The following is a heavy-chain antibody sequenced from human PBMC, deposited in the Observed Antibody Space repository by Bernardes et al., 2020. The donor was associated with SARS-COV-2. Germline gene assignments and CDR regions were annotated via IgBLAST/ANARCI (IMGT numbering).Heavy chain of an antibody. CDR2: VYVGGST. V-gene: IGHV3-66*02. Sequence: GGSLRLSCAASGFTVSINDMTWVRQAPGKGLEWVSVVYVGGSTYYADSVKGRFTISRDNSNSTVYLQMNSLRAEDTAVYYCARGLRGFHYMDVWGKGTTVTVSS. J-gene: IGHJ6*03. CDR3: ARGLRGFHYMDV. CDR1: GFTVSIND.